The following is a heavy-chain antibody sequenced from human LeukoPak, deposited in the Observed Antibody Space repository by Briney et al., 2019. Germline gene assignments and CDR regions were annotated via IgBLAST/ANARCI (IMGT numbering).Heavy chain of an antibody. V-gene: IGHV4-59*08. CDR1: GGSISSYY. CDR3: ARHETGDRDYFDY. D-gene: IGHD7-27*01. CDR2: IYYSGST. Sequence: SETLSLTCTVSGGSISSYYWSWIRQPPGKGLECIGYIYYSGSTNYNPSLKSRVTISVDTSKNQFSLKLSSVTAADTAVYYCARHETGDRDYFDYWGQGTLVTVSS. J-gene: IGHJ4*02.